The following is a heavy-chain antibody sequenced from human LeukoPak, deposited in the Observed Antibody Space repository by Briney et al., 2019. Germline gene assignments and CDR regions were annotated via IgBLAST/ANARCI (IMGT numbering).Heavy chain of an antibody. CDR3: ARVDCSSTSCLHYYYYMDA. Sequence: SVKVSCKASGYTFTSYGISWVRQAPGQGLEWMGWISAYNGNTNYAQKLQGRVTMTTDTSTSTAYMELRSLRSDDTAVYYCARVDCSSTSCLHYYYYMDAWGKGTTVTVSS. J-gene: IGHJ6*03. D-gene: IGHD2-2*01. V-gene: IGHV1-18*01. CDR1: GYTFTSYG. CDR2: ISAYNGNT.